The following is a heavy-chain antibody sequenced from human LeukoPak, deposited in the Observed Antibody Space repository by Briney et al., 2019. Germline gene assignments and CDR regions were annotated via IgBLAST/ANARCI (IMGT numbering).Heavy chain of an antibody. D-gene: IGHD2/OR15-2a*01. CDR1: GGSIKSPTSY. V-gene: IGHV4-61*01. CDR2: IYYIGTT. CDR3: ASHLVTLVTLEEMFDY. J-gene: IGHJ4*02. Sequence: SETLSLTCTVSGGSIKSPTSYWSWIRQPPGKGLEWIGNIYYIGTTSYNSSLSGRVTIAVDTSKNQFSLKLSSVTAADTAVYYCASHLVTLVTLEEMFDYWGQGTLVTVSS.